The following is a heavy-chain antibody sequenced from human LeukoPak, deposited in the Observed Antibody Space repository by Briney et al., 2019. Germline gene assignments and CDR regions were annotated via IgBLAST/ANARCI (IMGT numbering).Heavy chain of an antibody. J-gene: IGHJ4*01. V-gene: IGHV3-48*01. CDR2: IVSGSGAI. CDR1: GCTFSSYS. Sequence: PGGSLRLSCAASGCTFSSYSMNWVRQSPVGGLEWISYIVSGSGAIFYAPSLQGRFTISRDNAKNLLYLQMHSLRGEDTAVYYCARDPRYFDYWGHGTLVTVSS. CDR3: ARDPRYFDY.